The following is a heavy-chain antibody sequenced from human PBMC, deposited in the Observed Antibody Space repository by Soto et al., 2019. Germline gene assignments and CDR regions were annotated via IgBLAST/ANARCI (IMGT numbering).Heavy chain of an antibody. CDR2: ISAGGGNT. D-gene: IGHD1-1*01. J-gene: IGHJ5*02. CDR1: GFTFSSYA. CDR3: AQTTPSIHWFDP. V-gene: IGHV3-23*01. Sequence: LRFSCAASGFTFSSYAMSWVRQAPGKGLEWVSAISAGGGNTYYRDSVKGRFTISRDNSKNTLYLQMNSLRAEDTAVYFCAQTTPSIHWFDPWGQGTLVTVSS.